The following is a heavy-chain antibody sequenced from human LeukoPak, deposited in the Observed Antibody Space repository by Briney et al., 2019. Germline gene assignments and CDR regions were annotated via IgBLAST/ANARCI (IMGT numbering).Heavy chain of an antibody. D-gene: IGHD2-15*01. CDR3: AREPGRGSCFDY. J-gene: IGHJ4*02. V-gene: IGHV3-7*01. Sequence: GGSLRLSCAASGFTFSSYWMNWVRQAPEKGLEWVANIKQDGSEMYYVDSVKGRFTISRDNAKNSLYLQMNNLRVGDTAVYYCAREPGRGSCFDYWGQGTLVTVSS. CDR2: IKQDGSEM. CDR1: GFTFSSYW.